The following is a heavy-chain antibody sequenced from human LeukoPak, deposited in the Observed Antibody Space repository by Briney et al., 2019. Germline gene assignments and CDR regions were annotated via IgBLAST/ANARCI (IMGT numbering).Heavy chain of an antibody. CDR3: ARVRGIAVAVYDWFDP. CDR2: ISAYNGNT. D-gene: IGHD6-19*01. Sequence: AASVKVSCKASGYTFTGYYMHWVRQAPGQGLEWMGWISAYNGNTNYAQKLQGRVTMTTDTSTSTAYMELRSLRSDDTAVYYCARVRGIAVAVYDWFDPWGQGTLVTVSS. V-gene: IGHV1-18*04. J-gene: IGHJ5*02. CDR1: GYTFTGYY.